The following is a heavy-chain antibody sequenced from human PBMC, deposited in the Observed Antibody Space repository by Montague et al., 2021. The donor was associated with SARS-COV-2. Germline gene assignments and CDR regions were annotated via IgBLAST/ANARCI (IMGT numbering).Heavy chain of an antibody. CDR1: GGSISSGGYY. CDR2: IHDSGST. J-gene: IGHJ3*02. CDR3: AREYSSSGGAFDI. V-gene: IGHV4-31*01. Sequence: TLSLTCTVSGGSISSGGYYWSWIRQHPGKGLEWIGYIHDSGSTYYNPSLKSPITISVDTSKNQFSLKLSSVTAADTALYYCAREYSSSGGAFDIWGQGTMVTVSS. D-gene: IGHD6-6*01.